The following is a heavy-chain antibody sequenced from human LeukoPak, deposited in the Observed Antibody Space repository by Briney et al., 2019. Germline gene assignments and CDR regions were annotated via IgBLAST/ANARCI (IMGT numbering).Heavy chain of an antibody. CDR3: ARDESPYYDYVRGSYPPGY. Sequence: ASVKVSCKASGYTFTNYDVNCVRQAPGQGLEWMGWISAYNGNTNYAQKLQGRVTMTTDTSTSTAYMELRSLRSDDTAVYYCARDESPYYDYVRGSYPPGYWGQGTLVTVSS. V-gene: IGHV1-18*01. CDR2: ISAYNGNT. D-gene: IGHD3-16*02. CDR1: GYTFTNYD. J-gene: IGHJ4*02.